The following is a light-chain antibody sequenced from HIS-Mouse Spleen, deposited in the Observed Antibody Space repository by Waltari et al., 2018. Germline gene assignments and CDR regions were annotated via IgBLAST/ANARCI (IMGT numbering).Light chain of an antibody. Sequence: SYELTQPPSVSVSPGQTASITCSGDKLGDKYACWYQQKQGQSPVLVIYQDSKRPSGLPGRFSGSNSGNTATLTISGTQAMDEADYYCQAWDSSYSVFGGGTKLTVL. J-gene: IGLJ2*01. CDR2: QDS. CDR3: QAWDSSYSV. V-gene: IGLV3-1*01. CDR1: KLGDKY.